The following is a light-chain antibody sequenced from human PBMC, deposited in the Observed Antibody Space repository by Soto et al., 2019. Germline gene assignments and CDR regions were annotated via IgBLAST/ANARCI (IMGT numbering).Light chain of an antibody. CDR2: GAF. J-gene: IGKJ2*01. CDR3: QQGYSFPHT. V-gene: IGKV1-39*01. CDR1: QSISNH. Sequence: DTQMTQSPSSLPASVADRVTITCRASQSISNHLNWYQQKPGKFSEVLIYGAFSLQGGVPSRFAGSGSRTEFTLTISILQPEDSYCQQGYSFPHTCGQRTKLEV.